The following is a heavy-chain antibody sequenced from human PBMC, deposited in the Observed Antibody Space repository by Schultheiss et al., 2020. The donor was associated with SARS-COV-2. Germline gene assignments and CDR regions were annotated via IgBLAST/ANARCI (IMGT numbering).Heavy chain of an antibody. Sequence: ASVKVSCKASGYTFTSYEINWVRQATGQGLEWMGWMNPNSGGTGYAQKFQGRVTMTRDTSISTAYMEVSSLRSEDTAVYYCARSYGSGSYLTPNFDYWGQGTLVTVSS. V-gene: IGHV1-8*01. CDR1: GYTFTSYE. D-gene: IGHD3-10*01. CDR2: MNPNSGGT. J-gene: IGHJ4*02. CDR3: ARSYGSGSYLTPNFDY.